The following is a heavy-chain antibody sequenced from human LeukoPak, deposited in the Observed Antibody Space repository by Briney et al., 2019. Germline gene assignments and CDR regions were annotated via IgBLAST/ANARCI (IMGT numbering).Heavy chain of an antibody. Sequence: PSETLSLTCTVSGGSISSGVYYWSWIRQPPGKGLEWIGYIYYSGSTYYNPSLKSRVTISVDTSKNQFSLKLSSVTAADTAVYYCAREGSSGYYLYYYYMDVWGKGTTVTVSS. D-gene: IGHD3-22*01. CDR2: IYYSGST. J-gene: IGHJ6*03. CDR3: AREGSSGYYLYYYYMDV. CDR1: GGSISSGVYY. V-gene: IGHV4-30-4*08.